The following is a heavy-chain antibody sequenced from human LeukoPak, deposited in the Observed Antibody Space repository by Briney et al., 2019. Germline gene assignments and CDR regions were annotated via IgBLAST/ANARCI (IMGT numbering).Heavy chain of an antibody. Sequence: GGSLRLSCAASGFTVSSNYMSWVRQAPGKGLEWVSAISGSGGSTYYADSVKGRFTISRDNSKNTLYLQMNSLRAEDTAVYYCAKTGGTIFGVVNTAFDYWGQGTLVTVSS. CDR2: ISGSGGST. D-gene: IGHD3-3*01. J-gene: IGHJ4*02. CDR1: GFTVSSNY. CDR3: AKTGGTIFGVVNTAFDY. V-gene: IGHV3-23*01.